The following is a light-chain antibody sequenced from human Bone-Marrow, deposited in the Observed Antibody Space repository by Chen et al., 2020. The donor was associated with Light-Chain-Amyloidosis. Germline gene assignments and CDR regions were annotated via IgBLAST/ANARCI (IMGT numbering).Light chain of an antibody. Sequence: TVLTQSPATLPLSPGERATLSCRASQSITSHLGWYQQKPGQAPRLLIYDISKRATGIPARFSGSGSGADFTLTITSLEPEDFATYYCQKSDNWPWTFGPGTKVNIK. CDR1: QSITSH. J-gene: IGKJ3*01. CDR3: QKSDNWPWT. CDR2: DIS. V-gene: IGKV3-11*01.